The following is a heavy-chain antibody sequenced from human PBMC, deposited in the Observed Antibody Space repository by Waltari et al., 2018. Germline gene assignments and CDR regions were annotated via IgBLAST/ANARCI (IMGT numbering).Heavy chain of an antibody. CDR3: ARDGLYGDYV. J-gene: IGHJ4*02. CDR1: GYSISSVYY. Sequence: QVQLQESGPGLVKPSETLSLTCAVSGYSISSVYYWGWIRQPPGKGLEWIGSIYHSGSTYYNPSLKSRVTISVDTSKNQFSLKLSSVTAADTAVYYCARDGLYGDYVWGQGTLVTVSS. V-gene: IGHV4-38-2*02. CDR2: IYHSGST. D-gene: IGHD4-17*01.